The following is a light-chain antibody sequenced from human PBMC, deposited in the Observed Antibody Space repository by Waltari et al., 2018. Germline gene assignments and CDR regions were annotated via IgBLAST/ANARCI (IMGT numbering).Light chain of an antibody. CDR1: QSLLHSNGNTY. CDR3: MQRTPFPPT. CDR2: KVS. J-gene: IGKJ1*01. V-gene: IGKV2-30*02. Sequence: DVVMTQSSLSLPFTPGQPASMTCRSSQSLLHSNGNTYLSWFLQKPGQPPRRLIYKVSNRDSGVPDRFSGSGAGADFSLKISRVEAGDVGVYYCMQRTPFPPTFGQGTKVEIK.